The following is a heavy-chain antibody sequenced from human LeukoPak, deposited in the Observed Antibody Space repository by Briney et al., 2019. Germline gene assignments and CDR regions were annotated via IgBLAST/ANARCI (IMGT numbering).Heavy chain of an antibody. CDR2: IFNTGST. Sequence: PSQTLSLTFAVSGDSIGRGSYYWGWIRQPAGKAPEWIGRIFNTGSTSYNPSLKSRVTISVDTSKNQFSLNLRSVTAADTAVYYCARDICGYNYGCFDSWGQGTLVTVSS. V-gene: IGHV4-61*02. D-gene: IGHD5-18*01. J-gene: IGHJ4*02. CDR1: GDSIGRGSYY. CDR3: ARDICGYNYGCFDS.